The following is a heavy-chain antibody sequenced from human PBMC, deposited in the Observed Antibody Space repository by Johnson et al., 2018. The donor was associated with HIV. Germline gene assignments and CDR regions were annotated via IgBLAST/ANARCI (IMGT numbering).Heavy chain of an antibody. CDR2: IYSGGST. J-gene: IGHJ3*02. CDR1: GFTFSRYW. V-gene: IGHV3-23*03. CDR3: AEVGYCSSASCYAGAFDI. Sequence: EVQLLESGGGLVKPGGSLRLSCAASGFTFSRYWMHWVRQAPGKGLEWVSVIYSGGSTYYADSVRGRFTISRDNSKNTLYLQMESLRAEDTAVYYCAEVGYCSSASCYAGAFDIWGQGTMVTVSS. D-gene: IGHD2-2*03.